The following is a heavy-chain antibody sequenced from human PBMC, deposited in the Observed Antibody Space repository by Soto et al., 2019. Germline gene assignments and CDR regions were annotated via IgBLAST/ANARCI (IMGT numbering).Heavy chain of an antibody. J-gene: IGHJ5*02. D-gene: IGHD6-19*01. CDR3: ARVSGRGWYNWFDP. CDR2: IMPIFGTT. V-gene: IGHV1-69*13. CDR1: GGNFTSHG. Sequence: SVKVSCKASGGNFTSHGVSWVRQAPGQGLEFMGGIMPIFGTTNYAQKFRGRVTITADEPTSTVYMELRSLRSEDTAVYYCARVSGRGWYNWFDPWGQGTPVTVSS.